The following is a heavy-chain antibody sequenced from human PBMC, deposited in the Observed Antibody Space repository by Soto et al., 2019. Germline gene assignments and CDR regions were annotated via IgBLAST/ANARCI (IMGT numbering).Heavy chain of an antibody. CDR1: GYTFTTYD. Sequence: QDQLVQSGAEVTKPGASVKVSCKASGYTFTTYDINWVRQATGQGLEWLGWMSPNSGATGYAQKFQGRVTMTRDTSMTTAYMELSNLRSEDTAMYYCARGVDAGVDVWGQGTTVTVSS. D-gene: IGHD1-1*01. CDR2: MSPNSGAT. CDR3: ARGVDAGVDV. V-gene: IGHV1-8*01. J-gene: IGHJ6*02.